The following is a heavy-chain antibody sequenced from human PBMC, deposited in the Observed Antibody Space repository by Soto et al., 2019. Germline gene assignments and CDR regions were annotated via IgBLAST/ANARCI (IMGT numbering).Heavy chain of an antibody. Sequence: QVQLQESGPGLVKPSETLSLTCSVSGGSISNRYWSWIRQPPGKGLEWIGYIYYNWNTNYNPSLKSRVNMSVDTSLNQISLKLTAVTAADTAVYYCTRANWDSEYWGQGTLVTVSS. CDR1: GGSISNRY. V-gene: IGHV4-59*11. J-gene: IGHJ4*02. CDR2: IYYNWNT. CDR3: TRANWDSEY. D-gene: IGHD7-27*01.